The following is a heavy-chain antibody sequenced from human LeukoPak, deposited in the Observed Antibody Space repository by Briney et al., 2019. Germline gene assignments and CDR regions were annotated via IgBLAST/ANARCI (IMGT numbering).Heavy chain of an antibody. CDR2: ISYDGSKK. CDR1: GFTFSSYV. CDR3: AKEVEVSPGHDY. Sequence: PGGSLRLSCAASGFTFSSYVMHWVRQAPGKGLEWVAVISYDGSKKFYADSVKGRFTISRDNSKNTLYLQMNSLRAEDTAVYYCAKEVEVSPGHDYWGQGALVTVSS. V-gene: IGHV3-30*18. D-gene: IGHD2-15*01. J-gene: IGHJ4*02.